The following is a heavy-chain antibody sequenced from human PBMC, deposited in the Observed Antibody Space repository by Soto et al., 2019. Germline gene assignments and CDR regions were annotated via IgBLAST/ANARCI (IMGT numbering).Heavy chain of an antibody. D-gene: IGHD1-20*01. CDR2: ISASSSSI. CDR3: VRDAYNRDAFDI. V-gene: IGHV3-21*01. J-gene: IGHJ3*02. Sequence: DVQLVESGGGLVKPGGSLRLSCAASGFNFITFSMNWVHQAPGKGLEWVSSISASSSSIYYSESVKGRFTVSRDNAKNSLYLQMNSLTADDTALYYCVRDAYNRDAFDIWGQGTTVTVSS. CDR1: GFNFITFS.